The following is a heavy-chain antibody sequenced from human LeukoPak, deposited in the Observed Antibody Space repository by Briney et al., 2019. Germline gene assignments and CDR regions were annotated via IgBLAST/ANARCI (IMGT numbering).Heavy chain of an antibody. J-gene: IGHJ6*03. CDR2: IYYSGSS. CDR1: GGSISGYH. CDR3: ARVPRSYYYYYYMDV. V-gene: IGHV4-59*01. Sequence: SETLSLTCNVSGGSISGYHWSWIRQPPGKGLEWLGYIYYSGSSNYNPSLKSRVTISADTSKNQFSLKLSSVTATDTAVYYCARVPRSYYYYYYMDVWGKGTTVTVSS.